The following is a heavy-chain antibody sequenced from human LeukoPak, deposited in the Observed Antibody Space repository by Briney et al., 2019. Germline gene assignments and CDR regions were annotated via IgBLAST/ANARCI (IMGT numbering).Heavy chain of an antibody. CDR3: TSKPNCSSTSCYSDY. D-gene: IGHD2-2*02. V-gene: IGHV3-73*01. J-gene: IGHJ4*02. CDR1: GFTFSGSA. CDR2: IRSKANSYAT. Sequence: GALKLSCAASGFTFSGSAMHWVRQASGKGLEWVGRIRSKANSYATAYAASVKGRFTISRNDSKNTAYLQMNSLKTEDTAVYYCTSKPNCSSTSCYSDYWGQGTLVTVSS.